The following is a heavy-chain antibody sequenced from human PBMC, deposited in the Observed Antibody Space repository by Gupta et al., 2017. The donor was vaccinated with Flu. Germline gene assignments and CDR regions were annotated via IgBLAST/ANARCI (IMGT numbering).Heavy chain of an antibody. D-gene: IGHD4-17*01. J-gene: IGHJ5*02. CDR1: GGAFSSYA. CDR3: ARGRRPIGDYGGDWFDP. CDR2: IIPIFGTA. V-gene: IGHV1-69*01. Sequence: QVQLVQSGAEVKKPGSSVKVSCKASGGAFSSYAISWVRQAPGQGLEWMGGIIPIFGTANYAQKFQGRVTITADESTSTAYMELSSLRSEDTAVYYCARGRRPIGDYGGDWFDPWGQGTLVTVSS.